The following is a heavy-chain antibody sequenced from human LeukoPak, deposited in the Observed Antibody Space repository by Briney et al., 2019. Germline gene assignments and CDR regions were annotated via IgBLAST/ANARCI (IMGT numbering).Heavy chain of an antibody. J-gene: IGHJ4*02. Sequence: PSETLSLTRAVYGGSFSGYYWSWIRQPPGKGLEWIGEINHSGSTNYNPSLKSRVTISVDTSKNQFSLKLSSVTAADTAVYYCARIGDYFDYWGQGTLVTVSS. D-gene: IGHD3-10*01. CDR3: ARIGDYFDY. V-gene: IGHV4-34*01. CDR2: INHSGST. CDR1: GGSFSGYY.